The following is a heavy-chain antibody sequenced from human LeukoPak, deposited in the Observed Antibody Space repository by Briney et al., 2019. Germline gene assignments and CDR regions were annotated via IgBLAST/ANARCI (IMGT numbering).Heavy chain of an antibody. CDR2: IKQDGIEK. J-gene: IGHJ3*01. CDR3: AREAMVRGVPDAFDL. D-gene: IGHD3-10*01. CDR1: GFTFRSYW. V-gene: IGHV3-7*01. Sequence: GGSLRLSCAASGFTFRSYWMDWVRQAPGKGLEWVANIKQDGIEKYFVDSVKGRFAISRDNARNSLYLQMNNLRAEDTAVYYCAREAMVRGVPDAFDLWGPGTMVTVSS.